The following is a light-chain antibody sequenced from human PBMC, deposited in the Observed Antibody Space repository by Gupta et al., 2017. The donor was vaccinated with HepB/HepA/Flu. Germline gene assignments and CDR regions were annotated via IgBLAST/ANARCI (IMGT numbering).Light chain of an antibody. V-gene: IGLV2-23*02. J-gene: IGLJ2*01. CDR1: SSDVGSYNL. Sequence: SALPQPASVSGSPGPSLPISCTGTSSDVGSYNLVYWYQQHPGKSHKLMIYEVSKRPAEVTNRFSGSKSGNTASLTISGRQEEDEADYYCCSYAGSSTLVFGGGTKLTVL. CDR2: EVS. CDR3: CSYAGSSTLV.